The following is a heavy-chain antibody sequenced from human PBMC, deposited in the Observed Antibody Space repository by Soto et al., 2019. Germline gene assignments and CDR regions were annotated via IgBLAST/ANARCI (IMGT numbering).Heavy chain of an antibody. CDR3: ARGPDHSKVGY. Sequence: SETLSLTCSVSDGSVTGYCWSWIRQPPGKGLEWIGCIDYNGRAHYNPSLTSRVTMSLDTSNNHFSLKLSSVTTTDTAVYYCARGPDHSKVGYWGQGTLVTISS. D-gene: IGHD4-4*01. CDR1: DGSVTGYC. V-gene: IGHV4-59*02. CDR2: IDYNGRA. J-gene: IGHJ4*02.